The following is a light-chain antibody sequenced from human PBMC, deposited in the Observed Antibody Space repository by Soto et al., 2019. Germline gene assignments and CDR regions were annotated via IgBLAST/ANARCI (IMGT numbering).Light chain of an antibody. V-gene: IGKV3-15*01. CDR3: QQYYDWPLVT. CDR1: QSISTN. CDR2: GAS. J-gene: IGKJ4*01. Sequence: IIITQSPATLSVSPGERVTFSCRASQSISTNLAWYQQKPGQAPRLLIYGASTRDTHIPDRFSGTGSETEFTLSVSSLXSEDFAIYYCQQYYDWPLVTFGGGTKVDIK.